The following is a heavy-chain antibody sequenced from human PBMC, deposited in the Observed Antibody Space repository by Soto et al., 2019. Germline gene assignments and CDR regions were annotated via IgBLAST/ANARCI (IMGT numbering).Heavy chain of an antibody. J-gene: IGHJ4*02. Sequence: PSETLSLTCAVSITNIYYFGWIRQPPGKGLEWIGSICHSGSTYYNPSLKSRVTISVETSRNQFSLKLRSVTAADTAVYYCTRDMPAFDSGSHIEYWGQGALVTVSS. CDR2: ICHSGST. D-gene: IGHD3-10*01. CDR3: TRDMPAFDSGSHIEY. CDR1: ITNIYY. V-gene: IGHV4-38-2*01.